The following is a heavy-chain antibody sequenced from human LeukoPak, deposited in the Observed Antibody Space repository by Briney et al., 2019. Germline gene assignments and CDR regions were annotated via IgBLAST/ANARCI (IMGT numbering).Heavy chain of an antibody. CDR1: GFTFSSYG. CDR2: INSDGNST. CDR3: ASGVVVTAG. J-gene: IGHJ4*02. Sequence: GGSLRLSCAASGFTFSSYGMSWVRQAPGKGLVWVSRINSDGNSTSYADSVKGRFTISRDNAKNTLYLQMNSLRAEDTAVYYCASGVVVTAGWGQGTLVTVSS. V-gene: IGHV3-74*01. D-gene: IGHD2-21*02.